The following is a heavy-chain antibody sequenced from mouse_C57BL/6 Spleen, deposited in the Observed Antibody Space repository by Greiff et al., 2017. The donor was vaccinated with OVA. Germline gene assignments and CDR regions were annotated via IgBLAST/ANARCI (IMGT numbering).Heavy chain of an antibody. CDR3: AKGGLLQDYYAMDY. D-gene: IGHD2-3*01. CDR2: IWSGGST. Sequence: VKLVESGPGLVQPSQSLSITCTVSGFSLTSYGVHWVRQPPGKGLEWLGVIWSGGSTDYNAAFISRLSISKDNSKSQVFFKMNSLQADDTAIYYCAKGGLLQDYYAMDYWGQGTSVTVSS. CDR1: GFSLTSYG. V-gene: IGHV2-4*01. J-gene: IGHJ4*01.